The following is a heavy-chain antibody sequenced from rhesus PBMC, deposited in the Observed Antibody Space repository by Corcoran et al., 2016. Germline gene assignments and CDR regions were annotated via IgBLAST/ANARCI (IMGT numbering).Heavy chain of an antibody. D-gene: IGHD2-21*01. CDR2: IYGSGSST. J-gene: IGHJ4*01. Sequence: QLQLQESGPGLVKPSETLSVTCAVSGGSISSSYWSWIRQAPGKGLEWIGYIYGSGSSTNYNPSLKSRVTRSVDTSKNQLSLKLSSVTTADTAVYYCAKYLAYFDYWGQGVLVTVSS. CDR1: GGSISSSY. CDR3: AKYLAYFDY. V-gene: IGHV4-169*01.